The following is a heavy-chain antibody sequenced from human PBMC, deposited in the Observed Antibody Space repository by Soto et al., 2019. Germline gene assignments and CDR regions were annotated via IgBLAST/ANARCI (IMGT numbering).Heavy chain of an antibody. V-gene: IGHV3-13*01. CDR2: IGTAGDT. D-gene: IGHD3-22*01. J-gene: IGHJ4*02. CDR1: GFTFSSYD. Sequence: GGSLRLSCAASGFTFSSYDMHWVRQATGKGLEWVSAIGTAGDTYYPGSVKGRFTISRENAKNALYLQMNSLRAGDTAVYYCASSGYYSDYFDYWGQGTLVTVSS. CDR3: ASSGYYSDYFDY.